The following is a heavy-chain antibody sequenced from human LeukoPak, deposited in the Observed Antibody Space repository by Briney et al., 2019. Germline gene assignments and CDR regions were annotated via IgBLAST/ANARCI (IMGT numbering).Heavy chain of an antibody. CDR3: ARRYKWKAFDL. D-gene: IGHD1-20*01. J-gene: IGHJ2*01. CDR2: IYENGGTT. V-gene: IGHV3-23*01. CDR1: GFTFRSHA. Sequence: GGSLSLSCVGSGFTFRSHAMSWVRQATEKGLEFVSGIYENGGTTYYADSVEGRFTISRDNSKNTLYLQMNSLRAGDPAIYYCARRYKWKAFDLWGRGTLVTVSS.